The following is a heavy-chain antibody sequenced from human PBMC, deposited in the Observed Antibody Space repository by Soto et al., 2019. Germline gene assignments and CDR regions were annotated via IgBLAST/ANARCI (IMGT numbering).Heavy chain of an antibody. V-gene: IGHV4-39*01. CDR1: GGSFSSSGSY. D-gene: IGHD3-9*01. CDR2: IYYSGST. J-gene: IGHJ6*02. Sequence: KTXATLYLTSSVSGGSFSSSGSYWGWIRQPAGKGLEWIGTIYYSGSTYYNPALKSRVTISVDTSKNQFSLKLRYVTAADTAVYYCARSVDAPRYFGMDVWGQGTTVTVSS. CDR3: ARSVDAPRYFGMDV.